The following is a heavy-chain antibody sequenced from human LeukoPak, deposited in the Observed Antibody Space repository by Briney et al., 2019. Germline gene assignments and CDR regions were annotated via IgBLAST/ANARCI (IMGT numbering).Heavy chain of an antibody. CDR2: IVVGSGNT. V-gene: IGHV1-58*02. J-gene: IGHJ4*02. CDR1: AFTXTSSA. D-gene: IGHD1-26*01. CDR3: AADVIVGATKDFDY. Sequence: TSVKVSCKASAFTXTSSAMQWVRQARGQRREWIGWIVVGSGNTNYAQKFQERVTITRDMSTSTAYMALSSLRSEDTAVYYCAADVIVGATKDFDYWGQGTLVTVSS.